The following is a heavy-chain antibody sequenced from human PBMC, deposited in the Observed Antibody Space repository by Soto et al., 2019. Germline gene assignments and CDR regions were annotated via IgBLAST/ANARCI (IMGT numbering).Heavy chain of an antibody. Sequence: SLRLSCEASGFIFTNFWMHWVRQVPGKGLVWVSRIDTSGSSASYADSVKGRFTISRDNAKNTVSLQMNSLRAEDTGVYYCAKDSWYFDLWSQGSLVTVSS. CDR3: AKDSWYFDL. J-gene: IGHJ4*02. D-gene: IGHD6-13*01. V-gene: IGHV3-74*01. CDR1: GFIFTNFW. CDR2: IDTSGSSA.